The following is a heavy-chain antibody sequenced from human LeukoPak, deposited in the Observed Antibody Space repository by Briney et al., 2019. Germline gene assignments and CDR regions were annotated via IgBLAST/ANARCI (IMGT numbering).Heavy chain of an antibody. V-gene: IGHV5-10-1*01. CDR1: GYSFTNYG. D-gene: IGHD3-22*01. J-gene: IGHJ4*02. CDR3: ARQLDYYDKRDY. CDR2: IDPSDSYS. Sequence: KHGESLKISCKGSGYSFTNYGISWVRQVPGKGLEWMGRIDPSDSYSNYGPSFQGHVTISADRSISTAYLQWRSLKASDTAMYYCARQLDYYDKRDYWGQGTLVTVAS.